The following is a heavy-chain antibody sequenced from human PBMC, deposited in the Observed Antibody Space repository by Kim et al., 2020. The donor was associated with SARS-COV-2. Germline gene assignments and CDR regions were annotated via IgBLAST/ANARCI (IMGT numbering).Heavy chain of an antibody. CDR1: GYSFTSYW. V-gene: IGHV5-10-1*01. J-gene: IGHJ4*02. Sequence: GESLKISCKGSGYSFTSYWISWVRQMPGKGLEWMGRIDPSDSYTNYSPSFQGHVTISADKSIITAFLQWSSLKASDTAMYYCATTYDSSGYYYDYWGQGTLVTVSS. CDR2: IDPSDSYT. D-gene: IGHD3-22*01. CDR3: ATTYDSSGYYYDY.